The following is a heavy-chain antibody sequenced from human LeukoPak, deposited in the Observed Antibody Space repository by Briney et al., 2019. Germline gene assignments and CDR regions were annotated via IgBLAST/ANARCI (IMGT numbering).Heavy chain of an antibody. CDR3: ARLSRKGLYHDAFDI. V-gene: IGHV3-30-3*01. CDR2: ISYDGSNK. J-gene: IGHJ3*02. CDR1: GFTFRSYA. Sequence: GGSLRLSCAAAGFTFRSYAMHWVRQAPGKGLEWVAVISYDGSNKYYADSVKGRFTISRDNSKNTLYLQMNSLRAEDTAVYYCARLSRKGLYHDAFDIWGQGTMVTVSS. D-gene: IGHD2-2*01.